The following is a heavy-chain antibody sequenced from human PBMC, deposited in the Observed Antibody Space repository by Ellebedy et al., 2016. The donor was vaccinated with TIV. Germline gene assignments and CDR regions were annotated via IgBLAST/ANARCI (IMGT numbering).Heavy chain of an antibody. V-gene: IGHV3-9*01. CDR3: VEDGGPGGAEH. D-gene: IGHD1-14*01. Sequence: GGSLRLSXSASGSTFEDNAIHWVRQAPGKGLEWVSGFFWRTSIVDYADSVMGRFTFSRANAKNSLYLQMNSLRPEDTALYYWVEDGGPGGAEHWGQGTLVTVSS. J-gene: IGHJ4*02. CDR2: FFWRTSIV. CDR1: GSTFEDNA.